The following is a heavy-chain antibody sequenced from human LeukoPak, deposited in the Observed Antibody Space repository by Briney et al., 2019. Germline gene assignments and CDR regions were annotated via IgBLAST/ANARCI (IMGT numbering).Heavy chain of an antibody. CDR3: ARGFKQYYYGSGSYSYYYYMDV. D-gene: IGHD3-10*01. J-gene: IGHJ6*03. CDR1: GRSFSGYY. V-gene: IGHV4-34*01. CDR2: INHSGIT. Sequence: SETLSLTCAVYGRSFSGYYWTWIRQTPGKGLEWIGEINHSGITDYNPSLRSRVTISVDTSKNQFSLKLSSVTAADTAVYYCARGFKQYYYGSGSYSYYYYMDVWGKGTTVTVSS.